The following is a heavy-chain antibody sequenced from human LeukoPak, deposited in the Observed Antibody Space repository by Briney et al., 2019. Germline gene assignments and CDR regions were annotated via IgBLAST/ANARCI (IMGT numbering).Heavy chain of an antibody. D-gene: IGHD3-22*01. CDR3: ATSIDSSGYFDFDY. CDR1: EFTFRKYG. Sequence: PGGSLRLSCAAFEFTFRKYGMHWVRQAPGKGLEWVAVIWSDGSSTYYADSVKGRFTISRDNSKNTLYLQMNSLRAEDTAVYYCATSIDSSGYFDFDYWGQGTLVTVSS. CDR2: IWSDGSST. J-gene: IGHJ4*02. V-gene: IGHV3-33*01.